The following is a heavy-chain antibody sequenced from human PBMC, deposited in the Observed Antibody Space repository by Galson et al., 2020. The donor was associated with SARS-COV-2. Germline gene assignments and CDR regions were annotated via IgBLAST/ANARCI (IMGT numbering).Heavy chain of an antibody. J-gene: IGHJ5*02. Sequence: SQTLSLTCTVSGGSISSGGYYWSWIRQHPGKGLEWIGYTYYSGSTYYNPSLKSRVTISVDTSKNQFSLKLSSVTAADTAVYYCARGFGAMVRGVTRENWFDPWGQGTLVTVSS. CDR2: TYYSGST. D-gene: IGHD3-10*01. CDR1: GGSISSGGYY. CDR3: ARGFGAMVRGVTRENWFDP. V-gene: IGHV4-31*02.